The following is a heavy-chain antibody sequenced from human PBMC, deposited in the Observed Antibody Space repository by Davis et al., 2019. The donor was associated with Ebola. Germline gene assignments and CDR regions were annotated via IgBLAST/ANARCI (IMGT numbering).Heavy chain of an antibody. Sequence: ASVTVSCKASGYSFTDDGISWVRQATGQGLEWMGWMNPNSGNTGYAQKFQGRITMTRNISISTAYMELSSLRSEDTAVYYCARRVGARSGFDYWGQGSLVTVSS. D-gene: IGHD1-26*01. V-gene: IGHV1-8*01. J-gene: IGHJ4*02. CDR2: MNPNSGNT. CDR1: GYSFTDDG. CDR3: ARRVGARSGFDY.